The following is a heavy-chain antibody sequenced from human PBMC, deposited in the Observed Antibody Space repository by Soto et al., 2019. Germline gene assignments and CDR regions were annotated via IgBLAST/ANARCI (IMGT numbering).Heavy chain of an antibody. D-gene: IGHD3-3*01. Sequence: TSETLSLTCTVSGGSISSGGYYWSWIRQHPGKGLEWIGYIYYSGSTYYNPSLKSRVTISVDTSKNQFSLKLSSVTAADTAVYYCARENRFDFWSGYYTWGQGTLVTVSS. CDR3: ARENRFDFWSGYYT. J-gene: IGHJ5*02. V-gene: IGHV4-31*03. CDR1: GGSISSGGYY. CDR2: IYYSGST.